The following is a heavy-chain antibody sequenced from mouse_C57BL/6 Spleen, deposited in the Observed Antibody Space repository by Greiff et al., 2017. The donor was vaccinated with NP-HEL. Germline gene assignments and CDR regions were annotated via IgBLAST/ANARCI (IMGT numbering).Heavy chain of an antibody. CDR2: IYPGSGNT. Sequence: VKLVESGAELVRPGASVKLSCKASGYTFTDYYINWVKQRPGQGLEWIARIYPGSGNTYYNEKFKGKATLTAEKSSSTAYMQLSSLTSEDSAVYFCARHYYGNLYAMDYWGQGTSVTVSS. V-gene: IGHV1-76*01. CDR3: ARHYYGNLYAMDY. CDR1: GYTFTDYY. D-gene: IGHD2-1*01. J-gene: IGHJ4*01.